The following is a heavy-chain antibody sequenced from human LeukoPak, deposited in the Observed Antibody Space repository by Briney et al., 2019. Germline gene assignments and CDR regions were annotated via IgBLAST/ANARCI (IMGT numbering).Heavy chain of an antibody. CDR3: ARGHYDILTASYKWTPDY. CDR2: ITSGGTYT. J-gene: IGHJ4*02. Sequence: PGGSLRLSCAASGFTFSTYNMIWVRQAPGKGLEWVSSITSGGTYTYYADSVKGRFTTSRDNAKNSLSLQLSSLRAEDTAVYYCARGHYDILTASYKWTPDYWGQGILVTVSS. D-gene: IGHD3-9*01. V-gene: IGHV3-21*06. CDR1: GFTFSTYN.